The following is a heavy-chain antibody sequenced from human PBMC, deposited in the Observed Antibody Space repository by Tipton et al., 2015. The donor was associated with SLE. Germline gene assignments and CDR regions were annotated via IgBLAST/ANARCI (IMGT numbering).Heavy chain of an antibody. Sequence: SLRLSCATSGFTFSTSNMHWVRQAPGKGLEWVSLIRFDRDHQYNADSVKGRFTTSRDSSTSTVYLQMNSLRIEDTAVYYCAKDRGYYDSSGYYDYWGQGTLVTVSS. CDR3: AKDRGYYDSSGYYDY. CDR1: GFTFSTSN. D-gene: IGHD3-22*01. CDR2: IRFDRDHQ. V-gene: IGHV3-30*02. J-gene: IGHJ4*02.